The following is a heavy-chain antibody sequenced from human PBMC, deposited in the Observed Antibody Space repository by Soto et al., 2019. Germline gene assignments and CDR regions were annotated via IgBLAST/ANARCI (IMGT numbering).Heavy chain of an antibody. V-gene: IGHV3-49*04. CDR1: GFVFGDFA. D-gene: IGHD3-3*01. Sequence: GGSLRLSCTTSGFVFGDFAMTWVRRAPGKGLEWVAFIRSQTFGGATDYAPSVKGRFTISRDDSKSIAYLQLNSLKPEDTAVYYCTREGYRSGVDVWSGYFYWGMGTPVTVSS. CDR3: TREGYRSGVDVWSGYFY. J-gene: IGHJ4*02. CDR2: IRSQTFGGAT.